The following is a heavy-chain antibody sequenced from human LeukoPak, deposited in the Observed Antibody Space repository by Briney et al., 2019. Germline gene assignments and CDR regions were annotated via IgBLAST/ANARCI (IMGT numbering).Heavy chain of an antibody. CDR1: GYTFTSYG. CDR2: INPNSGGT. Sequence: PGASVKVSCKASGYTFTSYGIGWVRQAPGQGLEWMGWINPNSGGTNYAQKFQGRVTMTRNTSISTAYMELSSLRSEDTAVYYCARVIRDKPDYDDYGHWFDPWGQGTLVTVSS. J-gene: IGHJ5*02. V-gene: IGHV1-8*02. CDR3: ARVIRDKPDYDDYGHWFDP. D-gene: IGHD4-17*01.